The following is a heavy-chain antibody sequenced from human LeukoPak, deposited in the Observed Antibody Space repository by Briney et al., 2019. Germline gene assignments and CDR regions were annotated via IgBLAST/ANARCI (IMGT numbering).Heavy chain of an antibody. CDR3: ARGRPHGNDY. Sequence: GGSLRLSCAASGFTFSSYWMNWVRQAPGKGLVWVSRIASDGSSTTYAGSVKGRFSISRDNAKNTLYLQMNSLRVEDTAVYYCARGRPHGNDYWGQGTLVTVSS. J-gene: IGHJ4*02. V-gene: IGHV3-74*01. CDR2: IASDGSST. CDR1: GFTFSSYW. D-gene: IGHD4-23*01.